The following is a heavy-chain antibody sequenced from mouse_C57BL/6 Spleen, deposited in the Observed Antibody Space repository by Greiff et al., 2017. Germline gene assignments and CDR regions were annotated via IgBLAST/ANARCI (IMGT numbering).Heavy chain of an antibody. CDR2: IYPGSGST. CDR1: GYTFTSYW. V-gene: IGHV1-55*01. Sequence: QVHVKQPGAELVKPGASVKMSCKASGYTFTSYWITWVKQRPGQGLEWIGDIYPGSGSTNYNEKFKSKATLTVDTSSSTAYMQLSSLTSEDSAVYYCARRDYDYSDYWGQGTTLTVSS. J-gene: IGHJ2*01. CDR3: ARRDYDYSDY. D-gene: IGHD2-4*01.